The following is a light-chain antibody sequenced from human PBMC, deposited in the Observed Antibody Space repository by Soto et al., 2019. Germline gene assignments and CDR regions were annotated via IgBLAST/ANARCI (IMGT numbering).Light chain of an antibody. J-gene: IGLJ1*01. CDR2: EVS. CDR1: SSDVVGYNY. V-gene: IGLV2-14*01. CDR3: SSFTNTITRYA. Sequence: QSALTQPAAVSGSPGQSITISCTGTSSDVVGYNYVSWFQHHPGKAPKLIIYEVSYRPSGVSNRFSGPKSGDTASLTISGLQAEDEADYYCSSFTNTITRYAFGTGTKLTVL.